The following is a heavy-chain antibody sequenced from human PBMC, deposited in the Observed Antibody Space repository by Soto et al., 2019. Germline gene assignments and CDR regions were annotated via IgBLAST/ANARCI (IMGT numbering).Heavy chain of an antibody. J-gene: IGHJ2*01. V-gene: IGHV3-74*01. CDR3: ARGGSLNWYFDL. CDR2: INSDGSST. CDR1: GFTFSSYW. Sequence: EVQLVESGGGLVQPGGSLRLSCAASGFTFSSYWMHWVRQAPGKGLVWVSRINSDGSSTSYADSVKGRFTISRDNAKNTLYLQMDSMRAEDTAVYYCARGGSLNWYFDLWGRGTLVTVSS. D-gene: IGHD1-26*01.